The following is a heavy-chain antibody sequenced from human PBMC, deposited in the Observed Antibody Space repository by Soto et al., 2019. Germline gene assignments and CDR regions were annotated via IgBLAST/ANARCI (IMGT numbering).Heavy chain of an antibody. Sequence: SETLSLTCTVSGGSISSYYWSWLRQPPGKGLEWIGYIYYSGSTNYNPSLKSRVTISVDTSKNQFSLKLSSVTAADTAVYYCAREAQGSSWFTRSWFDPWGQGTLVTVSS. V-gene: IGHV4-59*01. CDR1: GGSISSYY. CDR2: IYYSGST. CDR3: AREAQGSSWFTRSWFDP. D-gene: IGHD6-13*01. J-gene: IGHJ5*02.